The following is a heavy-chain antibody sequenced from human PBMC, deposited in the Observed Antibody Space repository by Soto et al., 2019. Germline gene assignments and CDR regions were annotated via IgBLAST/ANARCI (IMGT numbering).Heavy chain of an antibody. CDR3: ARGLDLIGYCSGGSCSRLVWFDP. D-gene: IGHD2-15*01. V-gene: IGHV1-18*04. Sequence: ASVKVSCKASGYTFTSYGISWVLQAPGQGLEWMGWISAYNGNTNYAQKLQGRVTMTTDTSTSTAYMELRSLRSDDTAVYYCARGLDLIGYCSGGSCSRLVWFDPWGQGTLVTVSS. CDR2: ISAYNGNT. J-gene: IGHJ5*02. CDR1: GYTFTSYG.